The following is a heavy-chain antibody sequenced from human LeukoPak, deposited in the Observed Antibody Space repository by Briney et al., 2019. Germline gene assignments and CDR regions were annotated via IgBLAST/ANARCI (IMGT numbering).Heavy chain of an antibody. CDR1: GGSISSYY. CDR2: IYYSGST. CDR3: AREGVAAAGTSAFDI. Sequence: SETLSLTCTDSGGSISSYYWSWIRQPPGKGLEWIGYIYYSGSTNYNPSLKSRVTISVDTSKNQFSLKLSSVTAADTAVYYCAREGVAAAGTSAFDIWGQGTMVTVSS. V-gene: IGHV4-59*01. J-gene: IGHJ3*02. D-gene: IGHD6-13*01.